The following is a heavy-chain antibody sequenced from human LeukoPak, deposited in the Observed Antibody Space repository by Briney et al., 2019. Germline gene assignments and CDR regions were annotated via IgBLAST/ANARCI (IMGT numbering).Heavy chain of an antibody. J-gene: IGHJ4*02. V-gene: IGHV3-74*01. Sequence: GVSLRLSCAASGFTFSSYWMHWVRQAPGKGLVWVSRINSDWSSTSYADSAKGRFTISRDNAKNTLYLQMNSLRAEDTAVYYCARDQHSSSWYIDYWGQGTLVTVSS. CDR3: ARDQHSSSWYIDY. CDR2: INSDWSST. D-gene: IGHD6-13*01. CDR1: GFTFSSYW.